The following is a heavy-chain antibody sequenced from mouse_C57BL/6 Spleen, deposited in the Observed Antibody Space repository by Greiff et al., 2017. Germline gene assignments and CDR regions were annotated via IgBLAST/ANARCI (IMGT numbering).Heavy chain of an antibody. CDR2: INPNNGGT. Sequence: EVQLQQSGPELVKPGASVKISCKASGYTFTDYYMNWVKQSHGKSLEWIGDINPNNGGTSYNQKFKGKATLTVDKSSSTAYMELRSLTSEDSAVYYCARNWDVGYWYFDVWGTGTTVTVSS. CDR1: GYTFTDYY. CDR3: ARNWDVGYWYFDV. D-gene: IGHD4-1*01. V-gene: IGHV1-26*01. J-gene: IGHJ1*03.